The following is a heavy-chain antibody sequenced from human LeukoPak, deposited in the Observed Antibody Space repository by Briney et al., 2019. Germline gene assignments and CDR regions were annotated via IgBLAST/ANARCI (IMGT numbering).Heavy chain of an antibody. J-gene: IGHJ5*02. D-gene: IGHD3-10*01. CDR3: ARGRFGEWDNWFDP. CDR1: GYTFTGYY. V-gene: IGHV1-2*02. CDR2: INTNSGAT. Sequence: PTDSVKVSCKASGYTFTGYYIHWVRQAPGQGLEWMAWINTNSGATNYAQKFQGRVTMTRDTSISTAYMELSRLASDDTAVYFCARGRFGEWDNWFDPWGQGTLVTVSS.